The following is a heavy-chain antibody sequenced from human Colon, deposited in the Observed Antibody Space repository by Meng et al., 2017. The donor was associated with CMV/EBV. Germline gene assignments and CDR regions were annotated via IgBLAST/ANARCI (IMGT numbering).Heavy chain of an antibody. CDR1: GGSISTVSHY. Sequence: SETLSLTCSVSGGSISTVSHYWGWLRQPPGKGLEWIGNIYYSGSAYYNPSLTSRVTVSVDTSKNQFSLNLSSVTAADTAVYYCARDSPIRDNHDPFDIWGLGTMVTVSS. D-gene: IGHD2-21*02. CDR2: IYYSGSA. J-gene: IGHJ3*02. CDR3: ARDSPIRDNHDPFDI. V-gene: IGHV4-39*07.